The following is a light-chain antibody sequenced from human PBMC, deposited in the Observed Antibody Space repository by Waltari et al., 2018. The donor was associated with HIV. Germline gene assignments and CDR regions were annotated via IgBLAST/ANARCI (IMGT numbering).Light chain of an antibody. Sequence: SYELTQPPSVSVSPGQTARITCSGDKLGDKYACWYQQKPGQSPVLVIYQDSKRPSGIPERFSGSNSGNTATRTISGTQAMDEADYYCQAWDSSTAWVFGGGTKLTVL. CDR1: KLGDKY. CDR2: QDS. J-gene: IGLJ3*02. V-gene: IGLV3-1*01. CDR3: QAWDSSTAWV.